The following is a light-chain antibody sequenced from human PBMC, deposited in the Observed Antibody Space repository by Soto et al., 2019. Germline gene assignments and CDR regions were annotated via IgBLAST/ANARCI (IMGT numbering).Light chain of an antibody. CDR1: RFNIGDNY. Sequence: QSVLTQPPSVSAAPGQKVTISCSGSRFNIGDNYVSWYQQLPGTAPKLLIYDTNKRTSGVPDRVSASKSGTSATLGITGLQTGDEADYYCGTWDSSLSAYVFGTGTKVTVL. J-gene: IGLJ1*01. V-gene: IGLV1-51*01. CDR3: GTWDSSLSAYV. CDR2: DTN.